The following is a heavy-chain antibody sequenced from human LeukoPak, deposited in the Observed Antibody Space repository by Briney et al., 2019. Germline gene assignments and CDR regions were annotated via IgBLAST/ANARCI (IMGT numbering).Heavy chain of an antibody. D-gene: IGHD3-10*01. V-gene: IGHV3-30*18. J-gene: IGHJ4*02. CDR2: LSYDGSNK. CDR3: AKDRGFGVFFQYYFDY. CDR1: GFTSYA. Sequence: PGGSLRLSCAASGFTSYAMHWVRQAPGKGLEWVAVLSYDGSNKHYADSVKGRFIISRDTSKNTLYLQMNSLRAEDTAVYYCAKDRGFGVFFQYYFDYWGQGTLVTVSS.